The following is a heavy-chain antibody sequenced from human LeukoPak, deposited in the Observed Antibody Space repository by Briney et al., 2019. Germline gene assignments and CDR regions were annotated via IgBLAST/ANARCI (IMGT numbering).Heavy chain of an antibody. D-gene: IGHD3-3*01. Sequence: PGGSLRLSCAASGFTFSSYAMHWVRQAPGKGLEWVAVISYDGSNKYYADSVKGRFTISRDNSKNTLYLQMNSLRAEDTAVYYCARAETSTYYDFWSGPRSMDVWGQGTTVTVSS. CDR1: GFTFSSYA. CDR3: ARAETSTYYDFWSGPRSMDV. V-gene: IGHV3-30-3*01. J-gene: IGHJ6*02. CDR2: ISYDGSNK.